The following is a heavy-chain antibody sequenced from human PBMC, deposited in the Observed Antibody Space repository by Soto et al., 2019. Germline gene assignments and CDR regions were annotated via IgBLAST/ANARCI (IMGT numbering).Heavy chain of an antibody. Sequence: QVQLQESGLGLVTPSGTLSLTCAVSGGSISSSYWWNWVRQPPGKGLEWIGKIYHSGSTNYNPSLKNRVTISVDKSNNQFSLRLSSVTAADTAVYFCVTSLNYDFWRDGGRHYYFDYWGQGTLVTVSS. V-gene: IGHV4-4*02. CDR1: GGSISSSYW. CDR2: IYHSGST. J-gene: IGHJ4*02. D-gene: IGHD3-3*01. CDR3: VTSLNYDFWRDGGRHYYFDY.